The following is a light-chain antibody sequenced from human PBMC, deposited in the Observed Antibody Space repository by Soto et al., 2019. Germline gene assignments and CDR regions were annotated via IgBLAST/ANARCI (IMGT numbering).Light chain of an antibody. V-gene: IGLV2-18*01. CDR3: SLYISGSTYV. J-gene: IGLJ1*01. Sequence: QSALTQPPSVSGSPGQSVTISCTGTSSDVGSYNRLSWYQQSPGTAPKLIMYEVNTRPSGVPDRFSGSKSGSTASLTISGLQAEDEADYYCSLYISGSTYVFGTGTKLTVL. CDR2: EVN. CDR1: SSDVGSYNR.